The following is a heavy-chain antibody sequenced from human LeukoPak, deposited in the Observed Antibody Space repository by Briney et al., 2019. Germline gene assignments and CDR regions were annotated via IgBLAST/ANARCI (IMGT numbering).Heavy chain of an antibody. CDR3: ARDMVSTWPYFYSYYYMDV. V-gene: IGHV4-4*07. CDR2: IHGNGGT. Sequence: PSETLSLTCTVSGASITTYSWNWIRQPAGKGLEWIGRIHGNGGTNYNPSLKSRVTMSLDTSKSQFSLKLPSVTAADTALYYCARDMVSTWPYFYSYYYMDVWGQGTTVAVSS. J-gene: IGHJ6*03. CDR1: GASITTYS. D-gene: IGHD6-13*01.